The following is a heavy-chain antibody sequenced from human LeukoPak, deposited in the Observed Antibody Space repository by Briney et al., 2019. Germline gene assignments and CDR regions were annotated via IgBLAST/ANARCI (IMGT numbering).Heavy chain of an antibody. D-gene: IGHD3-10*01. V-gene: IGHV4-59*01. Sequence: SSETLSLTCTVSSGSISSYYWSWIRQPPGKGLEWIGYIYYSGSTNYNPSLKSRVTISVDTSKNQFSLKLSSVTAADTAVYYCARGEVRGAVNYWGQGTLVTVSS. CDR1: SGSISSYY. CDR3: ARGEVRGAVNY. J-gene: IGHJ4*02. CDR2: IYYSGST.